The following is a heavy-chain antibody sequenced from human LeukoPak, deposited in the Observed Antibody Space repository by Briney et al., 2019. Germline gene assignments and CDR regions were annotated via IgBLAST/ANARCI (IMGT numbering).Heavy chain of an antibody. J-gene: IGHJ4*02. Sequence: PGGSLRLSCAASGFAFNKYWMHWVRQAPGKGLVWVSRINGDGSTTSYADSVKGGFTISRDNAKNTLYLQVSSLRAEDTAVYYCATGNYYDSRGYYTFGHWGQGTLVIVSS. CDR2: INGDGSTT. D-gene: IGHD3-22*01. CDR3: ATGNYYDSRGYYTFGH. CDR1: GFAFNKYW. V-gene: IGHV3-74*01.